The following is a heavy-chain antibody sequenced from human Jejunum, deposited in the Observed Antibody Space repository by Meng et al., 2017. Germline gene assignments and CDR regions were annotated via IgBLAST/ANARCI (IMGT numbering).Heavy chain of an antibody. J-gene: IGHJ4*02. Sequence: GESLKISCAASGSSFSNYAMHWVRQAPGQGLEWVALISYDGSNIYYADSVKGRFTISRDDSKNTLYLQMNSLRREDTAVYYCARDARTGYDSQLPQYWGQGTLVTVSS. CDR3: ARDARTGYDSQLPQY. CDR1: GSSFSNYA. D-gene: IGHD5-12*01. CDR2: ISYDGSNI. V-gene: IGHV3-30*04.